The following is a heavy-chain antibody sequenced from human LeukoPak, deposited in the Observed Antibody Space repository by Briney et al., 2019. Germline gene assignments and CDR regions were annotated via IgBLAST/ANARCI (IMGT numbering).Heavy chain of an antibody. CDR1: GYSFTSYG. CDR3: ARATQGSSSEEDY. Sequence: ASVKVSCKASGYSFTSYGLTWVRQAPGQGLEWMGWISTYNGSTNYAQNLQGRITMTTDTSTSTAYMELRSLSSDDTAVYYCARATQGSSSEEDYWGQGTLVTVSS. J-gene: IGHJ4*02. CDR2: ISTYNGST. D-gene: IGHD6-6*01. V-gene: IGHV1-18*01.